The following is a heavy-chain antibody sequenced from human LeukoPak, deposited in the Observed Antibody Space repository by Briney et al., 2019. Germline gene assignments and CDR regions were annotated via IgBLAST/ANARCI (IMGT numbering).Heavy chain of an antibody. V-gene: IGHV3-7*01. CDR2: IKQDGSEK. CDR3: ASSRYDSSGYYGIIGY. Sequence: PSETLSLTCAVYGGSFSGYYWSWVRQAPGKGLEWVANIKQDGSEKYYVDSVKGRFTISRDNAKNSLYLQMNSLRAEDTALYYCASSRYDSSGYYGIIGYWGQGTLVTVSS. J-gene: IGHJ4*02. D-gene: IGHD3-22*01. CDR1: GGSFSGYY.